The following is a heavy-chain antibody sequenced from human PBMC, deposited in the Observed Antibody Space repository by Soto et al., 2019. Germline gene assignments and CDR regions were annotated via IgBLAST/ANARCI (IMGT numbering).Heavy chain of an antibody. D-gene: IGHD5-12*01. CDR2: ISGSGSPT. CDR3: TRGASGYGNFDY. J-gene: IGHJ4*02. Sequence: PGGSLRLSCAASGFTFSSYAMTWVRQAPGRGLEWVSAISGSGSPTYYADSVKGRFTISRDTATNTLYLQMNSLRHEDTALYYCTRGASGYGNFDYWGLGTLVTVSS. V-gene: IGHV3-23*01. CDR1: GFTFSSYA.